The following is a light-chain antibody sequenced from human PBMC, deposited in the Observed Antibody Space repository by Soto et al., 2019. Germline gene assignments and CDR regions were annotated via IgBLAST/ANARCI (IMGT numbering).Light chain of an antibody. V-gene: IGLV2-23*01. J-gene: IGLJ2*01. CDR1: SSDVGTYNV. CDR2: EDT. Sequence: QSALTQPASVSGTPGQSITISCTGTSSDVGTYNVVSWYQQHPDKAPKLMISEDTKRPSGVSHRFSGSRSGNTASLTISGLQADDEAAYFCCSYVGGSLFNWIFGGGTTLTVL. CDR3: CSYVGGSLFNWI.